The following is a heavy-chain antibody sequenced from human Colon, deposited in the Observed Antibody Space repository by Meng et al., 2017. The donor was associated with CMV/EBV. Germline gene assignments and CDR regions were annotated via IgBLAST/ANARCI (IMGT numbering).Heavy chain of an antibody. D-gene: IGHD3-10*01. J-gene: IGHJ5*01. Sequence: SLKISCAASGFTFYQHAMHWVRQAPGKGLEWVSGITWNGVTIGYADSVRGRFSISRDNAKKSLYLQMNGLRSEDTALYYCVKDSSGPGSTGWLDSWGQGTLVTVSS. CDR3: VKDSSGPGSTGWLDS. V-gene: IGHV3-9*01. CDR1: GFTFYQHA. CDR2: ITWNGVTI.